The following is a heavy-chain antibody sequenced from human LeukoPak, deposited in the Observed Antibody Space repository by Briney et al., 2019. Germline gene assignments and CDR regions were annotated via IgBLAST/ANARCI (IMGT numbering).Heavy chain of an antibody. CDR2: ISSSSSYI. V-gene: IGHV3-21*01. J-gene: IGHJ4*02. D-gene: IGHD3-10*01. CDR3: ARARITMVRQVNHFDY. CDR1: GFTLSSYS. Sequence: GGSLRLSCAASGFTLSSYSMNWVRQAPGKGLEWVSSISSSSSYIYYADSVKGRFTISRDNAKNSLYLQMNSLRAEDTAVYYCARARITMVRQVNHFDYWGQGTLVTVSS.